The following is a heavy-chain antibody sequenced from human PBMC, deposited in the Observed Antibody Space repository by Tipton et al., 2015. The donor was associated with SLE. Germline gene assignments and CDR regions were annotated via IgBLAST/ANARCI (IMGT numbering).Heavy chain of an antibody. CDR2: TYYRSKWYN. V-gene: IGHV6-1*01. CDR3: ARGGYYDYVWGSYPSAFDI. Sequence: GLVKPSQTLSLTCAISGDSVSSSSAAWNWIRQSPSRGLEWLGRTYYRSKWYNDYAVSVKSRITINPDTSKNQFSLQLNSVTPEDTAVYYCARGGYYDYVWGSYPSAFDIWGQGTMVTVSS. CDR1: GDSVSSSSAA. D-gene: IGHD3-16*01. J-gene: IGHJ3*02.